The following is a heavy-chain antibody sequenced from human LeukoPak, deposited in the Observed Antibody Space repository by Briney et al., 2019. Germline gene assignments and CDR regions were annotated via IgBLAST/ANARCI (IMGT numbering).Heavy chain of an antibody. D-gene: IGHD6-19*01. CDR1: GGSSSGYY. CDR2: IYTSGST. CDR3: ARDRLAVAGIFDY. J-gene: IGHJ4*02. V-gene: IGHV4-4*07. Sequence: SETLSLTCAVYGGSSSGYYWSWIRQPAGKGLEWIGRIYTSGSTNYNPSLKSRVTMSVDTSKNQFSLKLSSVTAADTAVYYCARDRLAVAGIFDYWGQGTLVTVSS.